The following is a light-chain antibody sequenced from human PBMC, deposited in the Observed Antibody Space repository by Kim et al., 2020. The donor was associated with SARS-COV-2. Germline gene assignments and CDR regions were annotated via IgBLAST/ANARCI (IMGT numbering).Light chain of an antibody. V-gene: IGLV6-57*03. Sequence: GKTVAISGIRSSGSIASNYVQWYQQRPGSAPTTVIYEDNERPSGVPDRFSGSIDSSSNSASLTISGLKTEDEADYYCQSYDSILWVFGGGTKLTVL. CDR3: QSYDSILWV. CDR2: EDN. CDR1: SGSIASNY. J-gene: IGLJ3*02.